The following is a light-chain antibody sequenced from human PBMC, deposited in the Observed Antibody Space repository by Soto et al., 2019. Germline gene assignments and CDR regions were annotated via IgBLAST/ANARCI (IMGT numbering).Light chain of an antibody. CDR1: SSDVGGYDY. V-gene: IGLV2-14*01. CDR3: SSYTSAGV. J-gene: IGLJ3*02. Sequence: QSALTQPPSASGSPGQSVTISCTGTSSDVGGYDYVSWYQQHPGKAPKLIIYEASSRPSGVSTRFSGSKSGVTASLTISGLQAEDEAHYYCSSYTSAGVFGGGTKLTVL. CDR2: EAS.